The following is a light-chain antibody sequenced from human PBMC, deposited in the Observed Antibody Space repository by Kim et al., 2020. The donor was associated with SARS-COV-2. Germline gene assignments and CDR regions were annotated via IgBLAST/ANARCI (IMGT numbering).Light chain of an antibody. Sequence: VSPGQTARITCSGDALPGQHASWYQQKSGQAPGLVIYKDSERPSGIPERFSGSSSGTTVTLTISGVQAEDDADYYCQSADSSGTYVFGSGTKVTVL. V-gene: IGLV3-25*03. CDR1: ALPGQH. CDR3: QSADSSGTYV. J-gene: IGLJ1*01. CDR2: KDS.